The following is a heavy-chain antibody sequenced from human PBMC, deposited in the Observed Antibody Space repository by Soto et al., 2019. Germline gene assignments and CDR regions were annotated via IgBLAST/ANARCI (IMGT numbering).Heavy chain of an antibody. CDR1: GFTFSSYA. V-gene: IGHV3-30-3*01. CDR3: ARAKDGGSYTFDY. D-gene: IGHD2-15*01. J-gene: IGHJ4*02. CDR2: ISYDGSNK. Sequence: GGSLRLSCAASGFTFSSYAMHWVRQAPGKGLEWVAVISYDGSNKYYADSVKGRFTISRDNSKNTLYLQMNSLRAEDTAVYYWARAKDGGSYTFDYGGQGPLVPVSS.